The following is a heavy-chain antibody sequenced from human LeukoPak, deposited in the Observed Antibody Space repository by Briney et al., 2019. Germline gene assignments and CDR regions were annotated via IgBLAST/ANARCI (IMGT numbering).Heavy chain of an antibody. CDR1: GFSFTAYS. Sequence: GGSLRLSCAASGFSFTAYSMNWVRQAPGRGLEWISYIGPGGDIYYADSVTGRFTVSRNTAKNSLYLQMNGLRVEDTAVYYCARRFDSWGQGTLVTVSS. V-gene: IGHV3-48*01. J-gene: IGHJ4*02. CDR2: IGPGGDI. CDR3: ARRFDS.